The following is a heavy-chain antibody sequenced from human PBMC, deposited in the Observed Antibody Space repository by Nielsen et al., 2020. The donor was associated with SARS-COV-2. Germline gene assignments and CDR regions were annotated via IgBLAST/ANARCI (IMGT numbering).Heavy chain of an antibody. J-gene: IGHJ4*02. CDR3: AKSRENGIAAAGLDY. D-gene: IGHD6-13*01. CDR2: ISWNSGSI. Sequence: SLRLSCAASGFTFDDYAMHWVRQAPGKGLEWVSGISWNSGSIGYADSVKGRFTISRDNAKNSLYLQMNSLRAEDTALYYCAKSRENGIAAAGLDYWGQGTLVTVSS. V-gene: IGHV3-9*01. CDR1: GFTFDDYA.